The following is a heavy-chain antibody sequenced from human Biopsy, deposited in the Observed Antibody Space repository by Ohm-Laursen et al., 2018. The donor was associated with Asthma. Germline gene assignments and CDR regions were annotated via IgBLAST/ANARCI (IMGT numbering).Heavy chain of an antibody. CDR3: ARHWDWGSFFDY. CDR1: GGSMSSSSYY. V-gene: IGHV4-39*01. J-gene: IGHJ4*02. Sequence: SDTLSLTWIVSGGSMSSSSYYWGWIRQPPGKGLEWMGSISYTGSAYHNPSLKSRVTISVGTSKNHFSLKLSSVTAADTAVYYCARHWDWGSFFDYWGQGTPVTVSS. CDR2: ISYTGSA. D-gene: IGHD7-27*01.